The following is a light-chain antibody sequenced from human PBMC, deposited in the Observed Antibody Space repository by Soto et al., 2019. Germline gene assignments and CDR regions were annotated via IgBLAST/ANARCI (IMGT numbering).Light chain of an antibody. CDR2: DAS. J-gene: IGKJ4*01. Sequence: IELTQSPSTLSASVGDRVTITCRASQSISSWLAWYQQKPGKAPELLIYDASSLESGVPSRFSGSGSGTEFTLTISSLQPDDFATYYCQQYNSYSLLTFGGGTKVDIK. V-gene: IGKV1-5*01. CDR1: QSISSW. CDR3: QQYNSYSLLT.